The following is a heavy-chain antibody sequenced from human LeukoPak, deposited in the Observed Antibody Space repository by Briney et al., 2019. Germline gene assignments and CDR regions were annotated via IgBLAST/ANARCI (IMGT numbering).Heavy chain of an antibody. CDR1: GGSFSGYY. J-gene: IGHJ5*02. V-gene: IGHV4-34*01. D-gene: IGHD2-2*01. CDR2: INHSGST. CDR3: ATRPLGYCSSTSCP. Sequence: SETLSLTCAVYGGSFSGYYWSWIRQPPGKGLEWIGEINHSGSTNYNPSLKSRVTISVDTSKNQFSLKLSSVTAADTAVYYCATRPLGYCSSTSCPWGQGTLVTVSS.